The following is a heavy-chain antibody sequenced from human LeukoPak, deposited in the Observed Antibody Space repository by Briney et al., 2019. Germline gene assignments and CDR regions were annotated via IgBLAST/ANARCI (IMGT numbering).Heavy chain of an antibody. J-gene: IGHJ4*02. CDR3: ARDMDSGPDSFDY. CDR2: IYYSGST. V-gene: IGHV4-59*01. Sequence: PSETLSLTCTVSGGSISSYHWSWIRQPPGKGLEWIGYIYYSGSTNYNPSLKSRVTISVDTSKNQFSLKLSSVTAADTAVYYCARDMDSGPDSFDYWGLGTLVTVSS. CDR1: GGSISSYH. D-gene: IGHD1-26*01.